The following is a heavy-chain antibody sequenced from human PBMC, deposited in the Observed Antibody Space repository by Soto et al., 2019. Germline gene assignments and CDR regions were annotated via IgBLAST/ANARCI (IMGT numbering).Heavy chain of an antibody. J-gene: IGHJ2*01. Sequence: QVQLVESGGGVVQPGRSLRLSCAASGFTFSSYGMHWVRQAPGKGLEWVAVISYDGSNKYYADSVKGRFTMSRDNSKNTLYLQMNSLRAEDTAVYYCAKETSLVVVVTGYGYFDLWGRGTLVTVSS. CDR3: AKETSLVVVVTGYGYFDL. CDR2: ISYDGSNK. V-gene: IGHV3-30*18. CDR1: GFTFSSYG. D-gene: IGHD2-21*02.